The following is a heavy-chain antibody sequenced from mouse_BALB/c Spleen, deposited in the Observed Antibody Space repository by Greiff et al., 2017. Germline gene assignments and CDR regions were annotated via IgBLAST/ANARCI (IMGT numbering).Heavy chain of an antibody. D-gene: IGHD1-1*01. CDR2: IDPANGNT. J-gene: IGHJ2*01. CDR1: GFNIKDTY. V-gene: IGHV14-3*02. CDR3: ARWDYYGYYFDY. Sequence: EVQLQQSGAELVKPGASVKLSCTASGFNIKDTYMHWVKQRPEQGLEWIGRIDPANGNTKYDPKFQGKATITADTSSNTAYLQLSSLTSEDTAVYYCARWDYYGYYFDYWGQGTTLTVSS.